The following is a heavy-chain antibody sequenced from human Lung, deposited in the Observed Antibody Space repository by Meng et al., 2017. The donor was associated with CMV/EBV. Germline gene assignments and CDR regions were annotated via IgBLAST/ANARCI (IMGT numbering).Heavy chain of an antibody. CDR1: GVSFRDYH. J-gene: IGHJ2*01. CDR3: ARGLGWFGL. V-gene: IGHV4-34*01. CDR2: ISHSGST. Sequence: TLSRTGAVYGVSFRDYHWNWIRQAPGKGLEWIGNISHSGSTNYNPSLKSRVTMSVDMAENQFSLRLTSVTAADTGVYYCARGLGWFGLWGRGALVTVSS. D-gene: IGHD6-19*01.